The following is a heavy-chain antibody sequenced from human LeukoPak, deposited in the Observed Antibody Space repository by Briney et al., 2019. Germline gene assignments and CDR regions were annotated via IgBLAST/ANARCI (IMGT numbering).Heavy chain of an antibody. Sequence: GGSLRLSCAASGFTFSSYGMHWVRQAPGKGLEWVAVISYDGSNKYYADSVKGRFTISRDNSKNTLYLQMNSLRAEDTAVYYCAKVGCSSTSRTISVYYGMDVWGQGTTVTVSS. V-gene: IGHV3-30*18. CDR3: AKVGCSSTSRTISVYYGMDV. J-gene: IGHJ6*02. D-gene: IGHD2-2*01. CDR1: GFTFSSYG. CDR2: ISYDGSNK.